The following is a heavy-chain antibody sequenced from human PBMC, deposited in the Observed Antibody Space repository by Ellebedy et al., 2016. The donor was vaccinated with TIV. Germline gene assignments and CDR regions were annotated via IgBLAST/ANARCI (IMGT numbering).Heavy chain of an antibody. D-gene: IGHD2-2*01. CDR1: GGSISSGGYY. V-gene: IGHV4-31*03. CDR2: IYHSGST. CDR3: ARDGCSSTSCPRQHYYGMDV. Sequence: SETLSLXXTVSGGSISSGGYYWSWIRQHPGKGLEWIGYIYHSGSTYYNPSLKSRVTISVDTSKNQFSLKLSSVTAADTAVYYCARDGCSSTSCPRQHYYGMDVWGQGTTVTVSS. J-gene: IGHJ6*02.